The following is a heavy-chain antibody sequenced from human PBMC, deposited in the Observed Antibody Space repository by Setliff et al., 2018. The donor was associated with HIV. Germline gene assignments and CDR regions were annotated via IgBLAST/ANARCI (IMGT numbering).Heavy chain of an antibody. D-gene: IGHD3-10*01. J-gene: IGHJ3*02. CDR2: INHSEIT. V-gene: IGHV4-34*01. CDR3: ARKGVDLYFGVDAFDM. Sequence: SETLSLTCAVYGGSFSNYHWSWIRQTPGEGPEWIGEINHSEITKYNPSLESRVTISLDTSKNQFSLKLTSVTAADTSVYYCARKGVDLYFGVDAFDMWGQGTMVTVSS. CDR1: GGSFSNYH.